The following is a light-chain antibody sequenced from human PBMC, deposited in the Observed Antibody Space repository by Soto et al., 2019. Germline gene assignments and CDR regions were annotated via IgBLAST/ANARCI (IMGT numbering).Light chain of an antibody. CDR1: SSNVGAYNY. CDR2: GVR. V-gene: IGLV2-14*01. Sequence: QSALTQPASVSGAPGQRITLSCTGTSSNVGAYNYVTWYQQHPGKAPKLMIYGVRNRPSGVPNRFSGSKSGNTASLAISGLQADDEADYYCRSYATSSTLAVFGGGTKVTVL. CDR3: RSYATSSTLAV. J-gene: IGLJ3*02.